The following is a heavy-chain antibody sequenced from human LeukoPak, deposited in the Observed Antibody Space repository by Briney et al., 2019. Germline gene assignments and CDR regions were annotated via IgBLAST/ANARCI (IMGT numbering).Heavy chain of an antibody. CDR2: ISSSGSTI. V-gene: IGHV3-11*04. CDR3: ARWGSGIPQPLDY. D-gene: IGHD2-21*01. J-gene: IGHJ4*02. CDR1: GFTFSDYY. Sequence: GGSLRLSCAASGFTFSDYYISWIRQAPGKGLEWVSYISSSGSTIYYADSVKGRFTISRDNAKNSLHLQMNSLRAEDTAVYYCARWGSGIPQPLDYWGQGTLVTVSS.